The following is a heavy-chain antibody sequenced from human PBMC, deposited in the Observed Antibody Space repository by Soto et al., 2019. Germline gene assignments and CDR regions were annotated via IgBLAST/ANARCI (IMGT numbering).Heavy chain of an antibody. Sequence: GGSLRLSCAASGFTFRSFTMNWVRQAPGKGLEWVSTISSNSAYIYYTDALRGRFTISRDNAKNSLHLQMNSLRAEDTAVYYCTRVAARDSSGRGWFDPWGPGTLVTVSS. J-gene: IGHJ5*02. CDR3: TRVAARDSSGRGWFDP. V-gene: IGHV3-21*01. D-gene: IGHD6-25*01. CDR1: GFTFRSFT. CDR2: ISSNSAYI.